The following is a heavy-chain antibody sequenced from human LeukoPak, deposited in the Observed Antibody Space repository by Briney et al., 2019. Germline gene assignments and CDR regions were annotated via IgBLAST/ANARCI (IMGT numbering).Heavy chain of an antibody. CDR2: ITCDGRST. Sequence: PGGPLRLSCAASGFTFSSYWVQWARHVPGKGLVWFSRITCDGRSTRSVAYVKGRFIISRDNATNPPYLQMNDRSAEDTVVYYCAKDHYGSGSYYPSNWFDPWGQGTRVTVSS. D-gene: IGHD3-10*01. V-gene: IGHV3-74*01. J-gene: IGHJ5*02. CDR3: AKDHYGSGSYYPSNWFDP. CDR1: GFTFSSYW.